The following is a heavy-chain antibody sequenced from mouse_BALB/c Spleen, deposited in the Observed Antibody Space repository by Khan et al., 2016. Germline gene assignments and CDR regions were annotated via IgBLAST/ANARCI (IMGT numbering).Heavy chain of an antibody. V-gene: IGHV1-15*01. J-gene: IGHJ2*01. CDR1: GYTFSDYE. D-gene: IGHD2-1*01. CDR3: TRKGIFYGTYDFDS. CDR2: IDPETGGT. Sequence: VELKQSGAELVRPGASVTLSCKASGYTFSDYEMHWVKQTPVHGLQWIGSIDPETGGTAYNQKFKGQATLTAGRSSSTSYMELRSLTSEDSAVYYCTRKGIFYGTYDFDSWGQGTTLTVSS.